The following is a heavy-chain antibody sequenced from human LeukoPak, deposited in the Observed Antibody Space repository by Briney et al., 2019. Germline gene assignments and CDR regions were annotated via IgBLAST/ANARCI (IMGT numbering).Heavy chain of an antibody. D-gene: IGHD1-26*01. CDR1: GGTFSSYA. Sequence: ASVKVSCKASGGTFSSYAISWVRQAPGQGLEWMGGIIPIFGTANYAQKFQGRVTITADESTSTAYMELRSLRSDDTAVYYCTRDWDDYSDYWGQGTLVTVSS. CDR2: IIPIFGTA. J-gene: IGHJ4*02. CDR3: TRDWDDYSDY. V-gene: IGHV1-69*13.